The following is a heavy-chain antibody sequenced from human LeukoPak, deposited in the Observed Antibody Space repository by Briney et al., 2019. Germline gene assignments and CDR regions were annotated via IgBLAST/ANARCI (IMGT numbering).Heavy chain of an antibody. J-gene: IGHJ4*02. V-gene: IGHV1-69*13. CDR2: IIPIFGTA. Sequence: ASVKVSCKASGGTFSSYAISWVRQAPGQGREWRGGIIPIFGTANYAQKFPGRVTGTAAQSTSTGTLELSSLRSEDTAVYYCASNYYDSIGYYGWGQETLVSVS. D-gene: IGHD3-22*01. CDR3: ASNYYDSIGYYG. CDR1: GGTFSSYA.